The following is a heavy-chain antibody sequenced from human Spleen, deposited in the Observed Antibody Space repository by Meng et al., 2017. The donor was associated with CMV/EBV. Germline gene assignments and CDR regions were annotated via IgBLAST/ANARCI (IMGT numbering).Heavy chain of an antibody. J-gene: IGHJ6*02. CDR1: GFTFSSYS. CDR3: ARDTAIAAAGPYYYYGMDV. D-gene: IGHD6-13*01. Sequence: GESLKISCAASGFTFSSYSMNWVRQAPGKGLEWVSSISSSSSYIYYADSVKGRFTISRDNAKNSLYLQMNSLRAEDTAVYYCARDTAIAAAGPYYYYGMDVWGQGTTVTVSS. V-gene: IGHV3-21*04. CDR2: ISSSSSYI.